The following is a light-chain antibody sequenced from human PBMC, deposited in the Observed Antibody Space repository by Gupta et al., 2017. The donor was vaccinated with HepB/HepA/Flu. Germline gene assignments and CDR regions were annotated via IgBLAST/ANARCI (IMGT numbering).Light chain of an antibody. J-gene: IGKJ4*01. Sequence: EIVLTQSPGTLSLSPGERATLSCRASQSVSNNNLAWYQQKFGQAPRLLIYGAFTRATGIPDFSLTISRLEAEDFAVYYCQQYDSSPVTFGGGTKVEI. V-gene: IGKV3-20*01. CDR2: GAF. CDR3: QQYDSSPVT. CDR1: QSVSNNN.